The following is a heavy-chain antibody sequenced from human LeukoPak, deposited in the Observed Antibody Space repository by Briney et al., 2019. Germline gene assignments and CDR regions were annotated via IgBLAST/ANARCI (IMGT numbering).Heavy chain of an antibody. CDR1: GFTFSSYW. CDR2: IKQDGSEK. J-gene: IGHJ5*02. CDR3: AREPVLYSSGFDP. D-gene: IGHD6-13*01. Sequence: QSGGSLRLSCAASGFTFSSYWMSWVRQAPGKGLEWVANIKQDGSEKYYVDSVKGRFTISRDNAKNSLYLQMNSLRAEDTAVYYCAREPVLYSSGFDPWGQGTLVTVSS. V-gene: IGHV3-7*01.